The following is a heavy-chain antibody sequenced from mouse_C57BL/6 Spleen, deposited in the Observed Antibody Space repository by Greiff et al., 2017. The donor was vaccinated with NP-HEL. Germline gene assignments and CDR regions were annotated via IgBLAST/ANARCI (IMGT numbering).Heavy chain of an antibody. CDR3: ARSYYSNWYFDV. D-gene: IGHD2-5*01. V-gene: IGHV7-3*01. Sequence: EVMLVESGGGLVQPGGSLSLSCAASGFTFTDYYISWVRQPPGKALEWLGFIRNKANGYTTEYSASVKGRFTISRDNSQSILYLQMNALRAEDSATYYCARSYYSNWYFDVWGTGTTVTVSS. CDR2: IRNKANGYTT. CDR1: GFTFTDYY. J-gene: IGHJ1*03.